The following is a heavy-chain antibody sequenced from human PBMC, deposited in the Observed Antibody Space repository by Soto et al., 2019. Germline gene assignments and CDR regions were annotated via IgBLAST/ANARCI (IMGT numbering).Heavy chain of an antibody. CDR2: IHGGGNSA. D-gene: IGHD4-17*01. CDR3: AKNRGRVTTLWHFDY. Sequence: EVQLLESGGDLVQPGRSLRLSSAASGFTFSGYAMSWVRQAPGKGLEWVSVIHGGGNSAYYADSVKGRCTISRDNAKDTLYLQMSSLRVEDTAVYYCAKNRGRVTTLWHFDYWGQGALVTVSS. J-gene: IGHJ4*02. V-gene: IGHV3-23*01. CDR1: GFTFSGYA.